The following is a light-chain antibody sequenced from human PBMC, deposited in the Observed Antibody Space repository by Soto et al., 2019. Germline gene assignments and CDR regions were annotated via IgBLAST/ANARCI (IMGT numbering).Light chain of an antibody. J-gene: IGKJ1*01. CDR3: QQYNSYSPWM. CDR2: DAS. Sequence: DIHMSKSPSTLSASVGHRVTITCRSGQGISSWLVWYLQEHGNAPKLLMSDASGSDSGVPARLSGSGSRKEFPLTISSLXPDDFATYNCQQYNSYSPWMLGQGTKVDIK. V-gene: IGKV1-5*01. CDR1: QGISSW.